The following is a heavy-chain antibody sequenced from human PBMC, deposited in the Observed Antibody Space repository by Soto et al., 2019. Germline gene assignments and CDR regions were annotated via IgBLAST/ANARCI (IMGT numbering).Heavy chain of an antibody. CDR3: ARVGLMVYAIQGAFDI. CDR1: GGSISSYY. Sequence: PSETLSLTCTVSGGSISSYYWSWIRQPPGKGLEWIGYIYYGGSTNYNPSLKSRVTISVDTSKNQFSLKLSSVTAADTAVYYCARVGLMVYAIQGAFDIWGQGTMVPVSS. V-gene: IGHV4-59*01. CDR2: IYYGGST. J-gene: IGHJ3*02. D-gene: IGHD2-8*01.